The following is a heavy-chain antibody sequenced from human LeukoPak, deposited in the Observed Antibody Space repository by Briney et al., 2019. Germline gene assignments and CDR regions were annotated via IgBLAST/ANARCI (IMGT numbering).Heavy chain of an antibody. V-gene: IGHV3-74*01. J-gene: IGHJ5*02. CDR2: IDRDGSRI. D-gene: IGHD3-3*01. CDR1: GFTFSSYW. CDR3: ARDGYYDFWSGYPSNWFDP. Sequence: GGSLRLSCAVSGFTFSSYWMHWVRQAPGKGLVWVSRIDRDGSRINYADSVKGRFTISRDNGKNTLFLQMNSLRAEDTAVYYCARDGYYDFWSGYPSNWFDPWGQGTLVTVSS.